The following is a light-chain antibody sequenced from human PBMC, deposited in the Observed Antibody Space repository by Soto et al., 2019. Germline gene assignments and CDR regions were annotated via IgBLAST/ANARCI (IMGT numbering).Light chain of an antibody. V-gene: IGLV2-23*01. Sequence: QSALTQPASVSGSPGQSITISRTGTSSDVGSSNLVSWYQQHPGKAPKLIIYEGTRRPSGVSGRFSGSMSGNTASLTISGLQAEDEADYYCCSFARSSTSYVFGTGTKVTVL. CDR1: SSDVGSSNL. CDR2: EGT. CDR3: CSFARSSTSYV. J-gene: IGLJ1*01.